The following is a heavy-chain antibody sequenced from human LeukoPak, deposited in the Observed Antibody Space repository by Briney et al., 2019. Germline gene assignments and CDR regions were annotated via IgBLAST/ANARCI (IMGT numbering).Heavy chain of an antibody. CDR1: GYILTNNW. Sequence: GESLKISCKVSGYILTNNWIGWVRQVPGKGLEWMGLIYPGYSDAKYSPSFQGQVTFSVDKSISTAYLQWSSLKASDTAMYYCARHIGYCSGGSCYWWFDPWGQGTLVTVSS. CDR2: IYPGYSDA. D-gene: IGHD2-15*01. CDR3: ARHIGYCSGGSCYWWFDP. J-gene: IGHJ5*01. V-gene: IGHV5-51*01.